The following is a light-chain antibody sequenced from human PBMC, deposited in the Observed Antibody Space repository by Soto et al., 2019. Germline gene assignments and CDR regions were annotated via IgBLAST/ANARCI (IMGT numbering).Light chain of an antibody. Sequence: EIVLTQSPGTLSLSPGERATLSCRASQSVSSSYLAWYQQKSGQAPRLLIYGTSSRATAIPDRFSGSGSGTDFTLTISRLKPEDFAVYYCQQYGSSSWTFGHGTKVEIK. V-gene: IGKV3-20*01. CDR1: QSVSSSY. CDR3: QQYGSSSWT. J-gene: IGKJ1*01. CDR2: GTS.